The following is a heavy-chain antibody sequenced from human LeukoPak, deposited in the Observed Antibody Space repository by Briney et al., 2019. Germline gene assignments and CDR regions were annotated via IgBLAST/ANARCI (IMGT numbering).Heavy chain of an antibody. Sequence: GGSLRLSCAASGFTFSSYWMSWVRQAPGKGLEWVAVISYDGSSKYHADSVKGRLTISRDNSKNTLYLQMNSLRAEDTAVFYCASELRRGHSSSWFYFEHWGQGTLVTVSS. CDR3: ASELRRGHSSSWFYFEH. D-gene: IGHD6-13*01. V-gene: IGHV3-30-3*01. J-gene: IGHJ4*02. CDR2: ISYDGSSK. CDR1: GFTFSSYW.